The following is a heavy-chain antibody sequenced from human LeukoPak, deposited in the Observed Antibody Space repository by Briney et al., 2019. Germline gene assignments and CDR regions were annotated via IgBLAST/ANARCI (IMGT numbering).Heavy chain of an antibody. CDR1: GGSFSGYY. J-gene: IGHJ6*02. D-gene: IGHD3-3*01. V-gene: IGHV4-34*01. CDR2: INHSGST. Sequence: PSETLSLTCAVYGGSFSGYYWSWIRQPPGKGLEWIGEINHSGSTNYNPSLKSRVTIPVDTSKNQFSLKLSSVTAADTAVYYCARHLIDFWSGYYYYYYGMDVWGQGTTVAVSS. CDR3: ARHLIDFWSGYYYYYYGMDV.